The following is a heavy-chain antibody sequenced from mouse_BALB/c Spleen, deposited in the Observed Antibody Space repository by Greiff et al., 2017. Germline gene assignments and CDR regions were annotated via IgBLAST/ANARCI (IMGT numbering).Heavy chain of an antibody. J-gene: IGHJ3*01. D-gene: IGHD3-1*01. Sequence: VKVEESGPGLVAPSQSLSITCTVSGFSLTSYGVHWVRQPPGKGLEWLGVIWAGGSTNYNSALMSRLSISKDNSKSQVFLKMNSLQTDDTAMYYCARDRGTAWFAYWGQGTLVTVSA. V-gene: IGHV2-9*02. CDR3: ARDRGTAWFAY. CDR1: GFSLTSYG. CDR2: IWAGGST.